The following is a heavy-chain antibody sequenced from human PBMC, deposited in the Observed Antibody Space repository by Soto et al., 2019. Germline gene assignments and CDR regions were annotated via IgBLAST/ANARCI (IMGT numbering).Heavy chain of an antibody. D-gene: IGHD2-2*01. J-gene: IGHJ6*02. V-gene: IGHV5-10-1*01. CDR3: ARLIVVVPAASLSDYYYGMDV. CDR1: GYSFTSYW. CDR2: IDPSDSYT. Sequence: GESLKISCKGSGYSFTSYWISWVRQMPGKGLEWMGRIDPSDSYTNYSPSFQGHVTISADKSISTAYLQWSSLKASDTAMYYCARLIVVVPAASLSDYYYGMDVWGQGTTVTVS.